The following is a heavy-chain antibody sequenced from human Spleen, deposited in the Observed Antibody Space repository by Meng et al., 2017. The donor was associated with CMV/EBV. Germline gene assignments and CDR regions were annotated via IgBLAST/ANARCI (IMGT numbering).Heavy chain of an antibody. CDR1: GGTFGTNG. V-gene: IGHV1-69*05. CDR2: IIPMFGSA. CDR3: ATYSSSDSGFEN. J-gene: IGHJ4*02. Sequence: CKEYGGTFGTNGISWVRQAPGQGLEWMGGIIPMFGSAELEQKFQGRVTMTTDESTSTAYLDLSSLTSDDTAMYYCATYSSSDSGFENWGQGTLVTVSS. D-gene: IGHD6-6*01.